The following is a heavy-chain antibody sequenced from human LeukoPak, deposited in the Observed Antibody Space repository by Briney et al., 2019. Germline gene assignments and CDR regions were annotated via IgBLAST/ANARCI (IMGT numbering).Heavy chain of an antibody. V-gene: IGHV4-59*01. Sequence: SETLSLTCTVSGGSISSYYWSWIRQPPGKGLEWIGYFYYSGSTNYNPSLKSRVTISVDTSKKQFSLNLSSVAAADTALYFCARGNFFGYCFDSWGQGTLVTVSS. J-gene: IGHJ4*02. CDR3: ARGNFFGYCFDS. CDR2: FYYSGST. CDR1: GGSISSYY. D-gene: IGHD1-1*01.